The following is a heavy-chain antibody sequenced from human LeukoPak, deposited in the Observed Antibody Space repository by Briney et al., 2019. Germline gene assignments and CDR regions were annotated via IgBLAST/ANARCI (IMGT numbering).Heavy chain of an antibody. J-gene: IGHJ4*02. V-gene: IGHV1-46*01. CDR2: INPGGGST. CDR1: GYTFTSNY. D-gene: IGHD5-24*01. CDR3: ARGGDGYNTIGY. Sequence: ASVKVSCKASGYTFTSNYIHWVRQAPGQGLEWMGIINPGGGSTSYAQKFQGRVTMTRDTSTSTVYMELRSLRSEDTAVYYCARGGDGYNTIGYWGQGTLVTVSS.